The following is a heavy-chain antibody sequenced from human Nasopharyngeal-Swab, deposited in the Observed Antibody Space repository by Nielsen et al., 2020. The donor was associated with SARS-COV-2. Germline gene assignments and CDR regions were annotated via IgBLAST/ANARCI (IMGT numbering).Heavy chain of an antibody. CDR1: GYSFTGYY. D-gene: IGHD3-10*01. V-gene: IGHV1-2*02. Sequence: ASVNVSCKASGYSFTGYYLHWVRQAPGQGPEWVGSLNPNSGGTNYAQKFQGRVTLTLDTSINTAYMDLTSLRSDDTAVYYCAREIYYGSGSYYVDDAFDIWGQGTMVTVSS. CDR2: LNPNSGGT. J-gene: IGHJ3*02. CDR3: AREIYYGSGSYYVDDAFDI.